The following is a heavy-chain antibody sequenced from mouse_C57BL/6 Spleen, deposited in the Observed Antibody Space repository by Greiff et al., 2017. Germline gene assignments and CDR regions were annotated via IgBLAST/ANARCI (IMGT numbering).Heavy chain of an antibody. V-gene: IGHV1-53*01. CDR3: ARRAYYYGSRYFDV. Sequence: QVQLQQPGAELVKPGASVKLSCKASGYTFTSYWMHWVKQRPGQGLGWIGNINPSNGGTNYNEKFKSKATLTVDKSSSTAYMQLSSLTSEDSAVYYCARRAYYYGSRYFDVWGTGTTVTVSS. J-gene: IGHJ1*03. CDR2: INPSNGGT. D-gene: IGHD1-1*01. CDR1: GYTFTSYW.